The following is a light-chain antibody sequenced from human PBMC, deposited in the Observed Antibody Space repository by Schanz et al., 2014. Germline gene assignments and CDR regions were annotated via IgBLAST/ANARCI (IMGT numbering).Light chain of an antibody. CDR2: WAS. Sequence: DIVMTQSPDSLAVSLGERATINCKSSQSALYSSNNKNYLAWYQQKPGQPPKLLISWASTRESGVPDRFTGSGSGTDFTLTISSLQSEDFAVYYCQHSSGTFGQGTKLEIK. J-gene: IGKJ2*02. CDR3: QHSSGT. V-gene: IGKV4-1*01. CDR1: QSALYSSNNKNY.